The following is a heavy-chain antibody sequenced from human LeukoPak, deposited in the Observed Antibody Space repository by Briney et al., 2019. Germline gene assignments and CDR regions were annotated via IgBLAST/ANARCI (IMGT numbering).Heavy chain of an antibody. D-gene: IGHD3-22*01. J-gene: IGHJ4*02. CDR3: AKDRYYYDSSGYYYVFDY. V-gene: IGHV3-74*01. CDR2: INSDGRST. Sequence: GGSLRLSCAASGFTFSNYWMHWVRQAPGKGLVWVSRINSDGRSTNYADSVKGRFTISRDNAKNTLYLQMNSLRAEDTAVYYCAKDRYYYDSSGYYYVFDYWGQGTLVTVSS. CDR1: GFTFSNYW.